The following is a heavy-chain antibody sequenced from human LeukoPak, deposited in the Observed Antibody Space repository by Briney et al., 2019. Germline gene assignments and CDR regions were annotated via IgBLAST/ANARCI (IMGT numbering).Heavy chain of an antibody. CDR2: IYYSGST. CDR1: GGSISSYY. CDR3: ARFKRADGWSYFDY. D-gene: IGHD6-19*01. V-gene: IGHV4-59*01. J-gene: IGHJ4*02. Sequence: SETLSLTCTVSGGSISSYYWSWIRQPPGKGLEWIGYIYYSGSTNYNLSLKSRVTISVDTSKNQFSLKLSSVTAADTAVYYCARFKRADGWSYFDYWGQGTLVTVSS.